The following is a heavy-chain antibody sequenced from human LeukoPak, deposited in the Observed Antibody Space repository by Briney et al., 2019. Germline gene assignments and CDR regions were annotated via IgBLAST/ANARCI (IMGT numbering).Heavy chain of an antibody. CDR3: ARSDPQYYYDSSGYSYPLEFFQH. CDR2: ISSSSSYI. CDR1: GFTFSSYS. V-gene: IGHV3-21*01. J-gene: IGHJ1*01. Sequence: PGGSLRLSCAASGFTFSSYSMNWVRQAPGKGLEWVSSISSSSSYIYYADSVKGRFTISRDNAKNSLYLQMNSLRGEDTAVYYCARSDPQYYYDSSGYSYPLEFFQHWGLGTLVTVSS. D-gene: IGHD3-22*01.